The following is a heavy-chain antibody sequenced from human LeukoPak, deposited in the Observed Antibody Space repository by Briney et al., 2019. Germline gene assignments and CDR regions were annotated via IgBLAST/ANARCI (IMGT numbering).Heavy chain of an antibody. Sequence: ASETLSLTCTVSGDSFSSVSYYWSWSRQPAGKGLEWIGRIYATGSTNYNPSLKSRVTISVDTSKNQFSLKLSSVTAADTAVYYCARGGLLNWFDPWGQGTLVTVSS. CDR2: IYATGST. CDR1: GDSFSSVSYY. V-gene: IGHV4-61*02. D-gene: IGHD1-26*01. J-gene: IGHJ5*02. CDR3: ARGGLLNWFDP.